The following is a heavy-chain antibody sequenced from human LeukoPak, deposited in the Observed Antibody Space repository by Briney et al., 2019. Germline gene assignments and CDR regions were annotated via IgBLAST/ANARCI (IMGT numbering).Heavy chain of an antibody. Sequence: RPGGSLRLSCAASGFTFSSYAMSWIRQPPGKGLEWIGEINHSGSTNYNPSLKSRVTISVDTSKNQFSLKLSSVTAADTAVYYCARAYYYNSSGYYLGWFDPWGQGTLVTVSS. V-gene: IGHV4-34*01. CDR1: GFTFSSYA. CDR3: ARAYYYNSSGYYLGWFDP. J-gene: IGHJ5*02. CDR2: INHSGST. D-gene: IGHD3-22*01.